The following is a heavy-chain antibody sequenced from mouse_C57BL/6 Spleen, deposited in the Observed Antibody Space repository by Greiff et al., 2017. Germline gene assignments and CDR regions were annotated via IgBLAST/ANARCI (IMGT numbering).Heavy chain of an antibody. CDR1: GYTFTSYW. CDR3: ARWAYSNYVYAMDY. J-gene: IGHJ4*01. D-gene: IGHD2-5*01. Sequence: VKLQQPGAELVMPGASVKLSCKASGYTFTSYWMHWVKQRPGQGLEWIGEIDPSDSYTNYNQKFKGKSTLTVAKSSSTAYMQLSSLTSEDSAVYYCARWAYSNYVYAMDYWGQGTSVTVSS. CDR2: IDPSDSYT. V-gene: IGHV1-69*01.